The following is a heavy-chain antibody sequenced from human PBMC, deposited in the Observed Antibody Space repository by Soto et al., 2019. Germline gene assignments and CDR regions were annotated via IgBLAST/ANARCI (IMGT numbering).Heavy chain of an antibody. V-gene: IGHV4-59*01. J-gene: IGHJ5*02. CDR3: ARDVSGDYWFDP. CDR1: GGSISSYY. Sequence: ASETLSLTCTVSGGSISSYYWSWILQPPGKGLEWIGYIYYSGSTNYNPSLKSRVTISVDTSKNQFSLKLSSVTAADTAVYYCARDVSGDYWFDPWGQGTLVTVSS. D-gene: IGHD4-17*01. CDR2: IYYSGST.